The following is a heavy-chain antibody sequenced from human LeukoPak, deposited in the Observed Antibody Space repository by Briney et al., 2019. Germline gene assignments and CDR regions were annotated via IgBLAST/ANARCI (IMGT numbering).Heavy chain of an antibody. J-gene: IGHJ4*02. CDR3: ARDTEHYYDSSGYYPY. Sequence: GRSLRLSCAASGFTFSSYGMHWVRQAPGKGLEWVAVIWYDGSNKYYADSVKGRFTISRDNSKNTLYLQMNSLRAEDTAVYYCARDTEHYYDSSGYYPYWGQGTLVTVSS. CDR2: IWYDGSNK. V-gene: IGHV3-33*01. CDR1: GFTFSSYG. D-gene: IGHD3-22*01.